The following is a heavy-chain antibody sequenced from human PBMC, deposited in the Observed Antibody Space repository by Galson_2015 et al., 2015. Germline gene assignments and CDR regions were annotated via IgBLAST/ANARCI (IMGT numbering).Heavy chain of an antibody. J-gene: IGHJ6*03. CDR3: ARDLCGYDYYYYMDV. CDR1: GGSISSGGYS. V-gene: IGHV4-30-2*01. D-gene: IGHD2/OR15-2a*01. CDR2: IYHSGST. Sequence: TLSLTCAVSGGSISSGGYSWRWIRQPPGQGLEWIGYIYHSGSTNYNPSLKSRVTISVDTSKNQFSLKLSSVTAADTAVYYCARDLCGYDYYYYMDVWGKGTTVTVSS.